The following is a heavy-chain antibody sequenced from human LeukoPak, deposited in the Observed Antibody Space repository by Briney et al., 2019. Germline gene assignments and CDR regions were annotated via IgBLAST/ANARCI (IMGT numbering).Heavy chain of an antibody. V-gene: IGHV3-20*04. D-gene: IGHD1-26*01. CDR3: ARDSGSYYVYYYYYMDV. J-gene: IGHJ6*03. CDR1: GFTFSTYE. Sequence: PGGSLRLSCAASGFTFSTYEMTWVRQSPGKGLEWVSGINWNGGSTGYADSVKGRFTISRDNAKNSLYLQMNSLRAEDTALYYCARDSGSYYVYYYYYMDVWGKGTTVTVSS. CDR2: INWNGGST.